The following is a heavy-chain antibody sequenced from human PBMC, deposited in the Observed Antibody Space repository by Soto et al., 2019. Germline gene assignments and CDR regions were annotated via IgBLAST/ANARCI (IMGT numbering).Heavy chain of an antibody. CDR1: GGTFSSYA. CDR2: IIPIFGTA. V-gene: IGHV1-69*13. Sequence: GASVKVSCKASGGTFSSYAISWVRQAPGQGLEWMGGIIPIFGTANYAQKFQGRVTITADESTSTAYMELSSLRSEDTAVYYCARAGGVLMVYAMGGYYGMDVWGQGTTVTVSS. CDR3: ARAGGVLMVYAMGGYYGMDV. D-gene: IGHD2-8*01. J-gene: IGHJ6*02.